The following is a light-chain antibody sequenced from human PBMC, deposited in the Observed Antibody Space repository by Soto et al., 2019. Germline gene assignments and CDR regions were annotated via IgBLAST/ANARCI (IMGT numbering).Light chain of an antibody. CDR2: GSS. CDR1: QSVSNNS. J-gene: IGKJ2*01. Sequence: EVVLTQSPGTLSLSPGERATLSCRASQSVSNNSFAWYQQKPGQAPRLLIFGSSHRATGTPDRLGGSGSRTVFTLTISRLESEDFAVYYCQQYGSSYPYTFGQGTKLEIK. V-gene: IGKV3-20*01. CDR3: QQYGSSYPYT.